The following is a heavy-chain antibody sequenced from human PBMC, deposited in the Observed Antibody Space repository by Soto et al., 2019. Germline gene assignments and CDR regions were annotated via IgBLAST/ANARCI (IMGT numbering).Heavy chain of an antibody. D-gene: IGHD3-9*01. V-gene: IGHV3-64D*06. CDR2: ISGDGAST. J-gene: IGHJ5*02. CDR3: VKDEVSIYHDINRNWFDP. CDR1: GFTCSRYA. Sequence: RGGSLILSCVASGFTCSRYAMHWVRQAPGKGLQYVSAISGDGASTFYADSVKSRLTISRDNSKNTLYLQMSSLRAEDTSVYYCVKDEVSIYHDINRNWFDPWGKGTLVTVSS.